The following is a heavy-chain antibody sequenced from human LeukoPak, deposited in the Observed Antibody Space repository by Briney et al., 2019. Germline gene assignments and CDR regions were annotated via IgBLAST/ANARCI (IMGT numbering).Heavy chain of an antibody. V-gene: IGHV4-38-2*02. CDR2: IYHTGST. CDR3: ARHSGGTYYVSLDP. Sequence: PSETLSLTCTVSGYSISSAYYWGWIRQPPGKGLEWIGNIYHTGSTFYNPSLKSRVTISVDTSKNQFSLKLSSVTAADTAVYYCARHSGGTYYVSLDPWGQGTLVTVSS. CDR1: GYSISSAYY. D-gene: IGHD1-26*01. J-gene: IGHJ5*02.